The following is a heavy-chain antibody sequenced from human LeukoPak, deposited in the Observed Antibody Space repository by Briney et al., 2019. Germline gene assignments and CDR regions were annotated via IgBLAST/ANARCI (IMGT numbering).Heavy chain of an antibody. CDR1: GGSFSGYY. CDR3: ARGGYYGSGSYYTHYYYYYGMDV. CDR2: INHSGST. J-gene: IGHJ6*04. D-gene: IGHD3-10*01. Sequence: PSETLSLTCAVYGGSFSGYYWSWIRQPPGKGLEWIGEINHSGSTNYDPSLKSRVTISVDTSKNQFSLKLSSVTAADTAVYYCARGGYYGSGSYYTHYYYYYGMDVWGKGTTVTVSS. V-gene: IGHV4-34*01.